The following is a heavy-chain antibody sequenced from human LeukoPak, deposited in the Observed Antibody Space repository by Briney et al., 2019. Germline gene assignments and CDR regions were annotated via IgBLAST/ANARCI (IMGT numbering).Heavy chain of an antibody. D-gene: IGHD4-23*01. CDR3: ARENYGGNSGTFDY. J-gene: IGHJ4*02. CDR2: ISYDGSSQ. Sequence: PGGSLRLSCAASGFTFSDYAMHWARQAPGKGLEWVALISYDGSSQFYADSVKGRFTISRDKSKNTLYLQMNSLRGEDTAVYYCARENYGGNSGTFDYWGQGTLVTVSS. V-gene: IGHV3-30*19. CDR1: GFTFSDYA.